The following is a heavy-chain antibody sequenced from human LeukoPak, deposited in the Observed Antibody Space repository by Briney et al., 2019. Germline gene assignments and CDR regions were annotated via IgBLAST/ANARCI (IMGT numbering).Heavy chain of an antibody. V-gene: IGHV3-74*01. Sequence: PGGSLRLSCAASGFTFSTYWMHWVRQAPGKGLVWVSRIKSDGSTNYADSVKGRFTISRDNAKNTVSLQMNSLRPEDTGVYYCARAPSEIGGYYPEYFRQWGQGTLVTVSS. J-gene: IGHJ1*01. D-gene: IGHD3-22*01. CDR1: GFTFSTYW. CDR2: IKSDGST. CDR3: ARAPSEIGGYYPEYFRQ.